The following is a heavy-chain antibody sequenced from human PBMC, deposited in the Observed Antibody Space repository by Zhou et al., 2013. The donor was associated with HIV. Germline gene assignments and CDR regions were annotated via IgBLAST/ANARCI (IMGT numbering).Heavy chain of an antibody. Sequence: QVQLVQSGAEVKEPGASVKVSCTASGFTFPGYYIYWMRQAPGQGLEWMGWINPNNGDTGYAQKFQGRVTMTTDTSVNTVYMELTRLTSDDSAIFYCARDGLSMMVEFDIWGQGTVVTVSS. D-gene: IGHD3-22*01. CDR3: ARDGLSMMVEFDI. CDR1: GFTFPGYY. J-gene: IGHJ4*02. CDR2: INPNNGDT. V-gene: IGHV1-2*02.